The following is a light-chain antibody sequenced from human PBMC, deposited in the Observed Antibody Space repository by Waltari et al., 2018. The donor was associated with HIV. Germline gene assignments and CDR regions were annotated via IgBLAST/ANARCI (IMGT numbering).Light chain of an antibody. CDR1: ILRSYY. J-gene: IGLJ2*01. CDR2: GKN. V-gene: IGLV3-19*01. CDR3: NSRDRSGNHLV. Sequence: SSELTQAPAVSVALGQTVRITCQGDILRSYYASWYQQKPGQAPVLVIYGKNNRPSGIPDRFSGYSSGNTASLTITGAQAEDEADYYCNSRDRSGNHLVFGGGTKVTVL.